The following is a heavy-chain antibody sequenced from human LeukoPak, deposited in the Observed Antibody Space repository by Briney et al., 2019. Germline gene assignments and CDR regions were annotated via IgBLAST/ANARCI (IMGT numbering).Heavy chain of an antibody. D-gene: IGHD3-10*01. CDR1: GGSFSGYY. CDR2: INHSGST. J-gene: IGHJ4*02. Sequence: SETLSLTCAVYGGSFSGYYWNWIRQPPGKGLEWIGEINHSGSTNYNPSLKSRVTISVDTSKNQFSLKLSSVTAADTAVYYCARGRPGIYYYGSGSHYDYWGQGTLVTVSS. V-gene: IGHV4-34*01. CDR3: ARGRPGIYYYGSGSHYDY.